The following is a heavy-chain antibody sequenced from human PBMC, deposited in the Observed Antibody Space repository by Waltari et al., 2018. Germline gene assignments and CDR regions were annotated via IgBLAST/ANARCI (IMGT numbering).Heavy chain of an antibody. Sequence: PGLVKPSQTLSLTCTVSGGSISSGSYYWSWIRQPAGKGLEWIGRIYTSGSTNYNPSLKSRVTISVDTSKNQFSLKLSSVTAADTAVYYCASGEAVAGWFTDYYYYGMDVWGQGTTVTVSS. CDR1: GGSISSGSYY. CDR2: IYTSGST. D-gene: IGHD6-19*01. J-gene: IGHJ6*02. V-gene: IGHV4-61*02. CDR3: ASGEAVAGWFTDYYYYGMDV.